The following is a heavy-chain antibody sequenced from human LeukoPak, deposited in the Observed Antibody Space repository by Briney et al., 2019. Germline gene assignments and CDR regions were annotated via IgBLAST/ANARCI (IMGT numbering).Heavy chain of an antibody. CDR1: GYTFTSYY. CDR2: INPSGGST. CDR3: ACSGGVGGGLMAEYFQH. J-gene: IGHJ1*01. V-gene: IGHV1-46*01. Sequence: ASVKVSCKASGYTFTSYYMHWVRQAPGQGLEWMGIINPSGGSTSYAQKFQGRVTMTRDTSISTAYMELSRLRSDDTAVYYCACSGGVGGGLMAEYFQHWGQGTLVTVSS. D-gene: IGHD2-8*02.